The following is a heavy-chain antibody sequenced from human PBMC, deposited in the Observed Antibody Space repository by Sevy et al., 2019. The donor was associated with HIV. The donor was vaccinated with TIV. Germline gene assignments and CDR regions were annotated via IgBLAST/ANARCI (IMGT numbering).Heavy chain of an antibody. CDR2: ISSSGSTI. CDR1: GFTFSSYE. Sequence: GGSLRLSCAASGFTFSSYEMNWVRQAPGKGLEWVSYISSSGSTIYYADSVKGRFTISRDNAKNSLYLQMNSLGAEDTAVYYCASNPDRREGVVIPSGMDVWGQGTTVTVSS. CDR3: ASNPDRREGVVIPSGMDV. V-gene: IGHV3-48*03. D-gene: IGHD3-3*01. J-gene: IGHJ6*02.